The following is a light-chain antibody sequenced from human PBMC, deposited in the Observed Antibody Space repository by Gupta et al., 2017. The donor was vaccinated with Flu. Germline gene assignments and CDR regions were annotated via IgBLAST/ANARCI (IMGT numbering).Light chain of an antibody. V-gene: IGLV1-51*02. CDR1: SSKLGNKY. CDR3: GSWDSSLSAYV. Sequence: SVLTQRPSWSADPGQQVTIPCSRSSSKLGNKYVSWYQQLPGTAPKLLIYENNKRPSGIPDRFSGSKSGTSATLGITGLQTGDEADYYCGSWDSSLSAYVFGTGTKVTVL. CDR2: ENN. J-gene: IGLJ1*01.